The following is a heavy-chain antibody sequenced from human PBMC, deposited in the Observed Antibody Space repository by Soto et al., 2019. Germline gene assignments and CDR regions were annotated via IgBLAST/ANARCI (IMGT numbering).Heavy chain of an antibody. J-gene: IGHJ4*02. CDR2: IIQSGET. CDR1: GFTFSTYT. D-gene: IGHD2-15*01. Sequence: EVLLLESGGGLVQSGGSLRLTCAASGFTFSTYTMSWVRQAPGEGLEWVSGIIQSGETFYADSVKGRFTISTDNSNNMLYLQIHSLRVDDTAVYYCANDRQTDCRWPFDHWGQGTLVTVSS. CDR3: ANDRQTDCRWPFDH. V-gene: IGHV3-23*01.